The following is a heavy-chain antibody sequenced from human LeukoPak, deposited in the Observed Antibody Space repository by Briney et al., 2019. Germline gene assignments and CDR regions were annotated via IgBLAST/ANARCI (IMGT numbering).Heavy chain of an antibody. D-gene: IGHD5-18*01. CDR2: IIPIFGTA. CDR3: ARDRGWAGYSYGFYY. J-gene: IGHJ4*02. CDR1: GYTFTSYA. V-gene: IGHV1-69*13. Sequence: SVKVSCKASGYTFTSYAMHWVRQAPGQGLEWMGGIIPIFGTANYAQKFQGRVTITADESTSTAYMELSSLRSEDTAVYYCARDRGWAGYSYGFYYWGQGTLVTVSS.